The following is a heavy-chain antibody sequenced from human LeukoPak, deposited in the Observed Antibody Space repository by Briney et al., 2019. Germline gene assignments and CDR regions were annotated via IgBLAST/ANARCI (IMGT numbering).Heavy chain of an antibody. Sequence: GGSLRLSCAASGFTFSTYAMSWVRQAPGKGLEWVSTISGSATNTYYADSVKGRFTISRDKSKNTLDLQMNSLRAEDTAVYYCGKARYYDSSGPFDYWGQGTLVTVSS. CDR2: ISGSATNT. CDR3: GKARYYDSSGPFDY. D-gene: IGHD3-22*01. V-gene: IGHV3-23*01. J-gene: IGHJ4*02. CDR1: GFTFSTYA.